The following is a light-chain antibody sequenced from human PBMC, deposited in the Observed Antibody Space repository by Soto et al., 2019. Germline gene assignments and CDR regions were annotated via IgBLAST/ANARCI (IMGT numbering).Light chain of an antibody. CDR2: DAS. CDR1: QSVSSY. V-gene: IGKV3-11*01. Sequence: EIVLTQSPATLSLSPGERATLSCRASQSVSSYLAWYQQKPGQAPRLLIYDASNRATGIPARFSGSWSGTDFTLTISSLEPENFAVYYCQQRSNWTLYTFGQGIKLEIK. J-gene: IGKJ2*01. CDR3: QQRSNWTLYT.